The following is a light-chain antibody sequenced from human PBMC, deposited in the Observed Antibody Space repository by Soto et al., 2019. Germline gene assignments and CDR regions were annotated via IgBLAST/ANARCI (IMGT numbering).Light chain of an antibody. V-gene: IGLV2-14*01. CDR3: SSYTSSSTNYV. CDR2: DVS. J-gene: IGLJ1*01. CDR1: SSDVGGYNY. Sequence: QSLLTQPASVSGSPGQSITISCTGTSSDVGGYNYVSWYQQHPGKAPKLMIYDVSNRPSGVSNRFSGSKSGNTASLTISGLQAEDEADYYCSSYTSSSTNYVFGTGTKVTAL.